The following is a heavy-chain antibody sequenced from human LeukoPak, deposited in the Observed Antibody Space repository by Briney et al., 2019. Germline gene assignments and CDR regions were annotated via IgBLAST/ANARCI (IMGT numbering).Heavy chain of an antibody. V-gene: IGHV4-34*01. Sequence: SETLSLTCAVYGGSFSGYYWSWIRQPPGKGLEWIGEINHSGSTNYNPSLKSRVTISVDTSKNQFSLKLSSVTAADTAVYYCARAVVVVVAATRGCNWFDPWGQGTLVTVSS. CDR3: ARAVVVVVAATRGCNWFDP. CDR1: GGSFSGYY. CDR2: INHSGST. J-gene: IGHJ5*02. D-gene: IGHD2-15*01.